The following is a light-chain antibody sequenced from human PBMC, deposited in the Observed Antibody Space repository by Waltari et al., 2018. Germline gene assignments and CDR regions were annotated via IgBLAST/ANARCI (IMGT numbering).Light chain of an antibody. CDR1: SSDVGFYNY. J-gene: IGLJ3*02. CDR2: DVS. Sequence: QSALTQPASVSGSPGQSITISCTGTSSDVGFYNYVSWYQQHPGKAPKLIIYDVSERPSGVSDRFSDSKSGNTASLTISGLQAEDEADYYCNSYAGSSSWVFGGGTKLTVL. CDR3: NSYAGSSSWV. V-gene: IGLV2-14*01.